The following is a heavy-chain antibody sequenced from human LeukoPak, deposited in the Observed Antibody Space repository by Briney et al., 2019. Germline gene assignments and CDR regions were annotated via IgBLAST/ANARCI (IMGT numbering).Heavy chain of an antibody. CDR2: VSGSGDGT. CDR3: AKERLGGNYGDYAVDY. Sequence: GGSLRLSCAASGFTFTSYAMGWVRQAPGKGLEWVSSVSGSGDGTYYADSVKGRFTISRDNSKKILDLHMDSLRAEDTAVYYCAKERLGGNYGDYAVDYWGQGTMVTVSS. V-gene: IGHV3-23*01. D-gene: IGHD4-17*01. J-gene: IGHJ4*02. CDR1: GFTFTSYA.